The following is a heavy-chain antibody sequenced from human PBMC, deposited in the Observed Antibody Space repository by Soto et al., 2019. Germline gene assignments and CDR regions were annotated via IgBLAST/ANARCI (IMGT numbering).Heavy chain of an antibody. CDR3: ARVYSSSSGRAMDV. D-gene: IGHD6-6*01. V-gene: IGHV3-48*03. J-gene: IGHJ6*02. CDR1: GFIFSSDE. Sequence: PGGSLRLSCAASGFIFSSDEMNWVRQAPGKGLEWGSCISSSGRNSYCADSLKGRFIMSRDNAKSSLFLQMNSLRAEDTGLYYCARVYSSSSGRAMDVWGQATTVTVSS. CDR2: ISSSGRNS.